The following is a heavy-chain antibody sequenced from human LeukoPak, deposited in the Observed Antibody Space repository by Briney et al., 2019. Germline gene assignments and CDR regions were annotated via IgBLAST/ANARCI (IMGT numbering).Heavy chain of an antibody. J-gene: IGHJ5*02. CDR1: GYTFTSYA. V-gene: IGHV7-4-1*02. Sequence: GASVKVSCKASGYTFTSYAMNWVRQAPGQGLEWMGWINTNTGNPTYAQGFTGRFVFSLDTSVSTAYLQISSLKAEDTAVYYCARQRGELAPRGDNWFDPWGQGTLVTVSS. CDR2: INTNTGNP. CDR3: ARQRGELAPRGDNWFDP. D-gene: IGHD1-26*01.